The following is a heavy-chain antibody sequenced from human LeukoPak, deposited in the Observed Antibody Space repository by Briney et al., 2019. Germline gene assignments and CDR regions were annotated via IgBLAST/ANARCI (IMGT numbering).Heavy chain of an antibody. J-gene: IGHJ4*02. D-gene: IGHD1-7*01. CDR1: GYTFTGYY. Sequence: GASVKVSCKASGYTFTGYYMHWVRQAPGQGLEWMGWINPNSGGTNYAQKFQGWVTMTRDTSISTAYMGLSRLRSDDTAVYYCARGANWNYVVGINYFDYWGQGTLVTVSS. V-gene: IGHV1-2*04. CDR3: ARGANWNYVVGINYFDY. CDR2: INPNSGGT.